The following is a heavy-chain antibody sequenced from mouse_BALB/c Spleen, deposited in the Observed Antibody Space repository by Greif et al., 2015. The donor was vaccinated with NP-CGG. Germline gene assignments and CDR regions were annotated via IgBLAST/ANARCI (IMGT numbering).Heavy chain of an antibody. CDR3: ARQKGVDY. J-gene: IGHJ2*01. CDR1: GFTFSSYG. Sequence: EVNLVESGGDLVKPGGSLKLSCAASGFTFSSYGMSWVRQTPDKRLEWVATISSGGSYTYYPDSVKGRFTISRDNAKNTLYLQMSSLKSEDTAMYYCARQKGVDYWGQGTTLTVSS. CDR2: ISSGGSYT. V-gene: IGHV5-6*01.